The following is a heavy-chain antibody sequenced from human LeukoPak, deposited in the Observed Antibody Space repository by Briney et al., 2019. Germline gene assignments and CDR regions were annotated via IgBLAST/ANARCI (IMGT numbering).Heavy chain of an antibody. Sequence: PGGSLRLSCAASGFTFSTYAMSWVCQAPGKGLEWVSGISGSGGSTYYADSVKGRFTISRDNAKNTLYLQMNSLRDEDTGIYYCARLGPGGMDVWGQGTTVTVSS. CDR1: GFTFSTYA. CDR2: ISGSGGST. J-gene: IGHJ6*02. CDR3: ARLGPGGMDV. D-gene: IGHD3-9*01. V-gene: IGHV3-23*01.